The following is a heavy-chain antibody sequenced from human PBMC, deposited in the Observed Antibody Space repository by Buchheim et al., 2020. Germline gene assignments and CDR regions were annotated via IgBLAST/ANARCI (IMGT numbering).Heavy chain of an antibody. CDR1: GGSISSYY. Sequence: QVQLQESGPGLVKPSETLSLTCTVSGGSISSYYWSWIRQPPGKGLEWIGYIYYSGSTTYNPSLKSRVTISVDTSKNQFSLKLSSVTAADTAVYYCARGYYDFWSGYKGVFFDYWGQGTL. J-gene: IGHJ4*02. CDR2: IYYSGST. CDR3: ARGYYDFWSGYKGVFFDY. D-gene: IGHD3-3*01. V-gene: IGHV4-59*01.